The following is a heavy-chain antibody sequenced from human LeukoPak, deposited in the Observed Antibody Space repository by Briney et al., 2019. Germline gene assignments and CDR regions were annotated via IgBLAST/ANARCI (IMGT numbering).Heavy chain of an antibody. CDR1: GFTFSNAW. J-gene: IGHJ4*02. Sequence: GGSLRLSCAASGFTFSNAWMSWVRQAPGKGLEWVGRIKNKTDGGTTDYAAPVKGRFTISRDDSKNTLYLQMNSLKTEDTAVYYCTTGYSSGWFYFDYWGQGTLVTVSS. CDR3: TTGYSSGWFYFDY. D-gene: IGHD6-19*01. CDR2: IKNKTDGGTT. V-gene: IGHV3-15*01.